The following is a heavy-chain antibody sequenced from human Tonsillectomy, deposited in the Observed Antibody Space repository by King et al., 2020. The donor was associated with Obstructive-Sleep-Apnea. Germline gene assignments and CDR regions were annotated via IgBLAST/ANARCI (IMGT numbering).Heavy chain of an antibody. V-gene: IGHV3-48*04. J-gene: IGHJ5*02. Sequence: VQLVESGGGLVQPGGSLRLSCAASGFTFSSYSMNWVRQAPGKGLEWVSYISSSSSTIYYADSVKGRFTTSRSNAKNSLYLQMNTLRAEDTAVYYCARDEDPYNWFDPWGQGTLVTVSS. CDR2: ISSSSSTI. CDR1: GFTFSSYS. CDR3: ARDEDPYNWFDP.